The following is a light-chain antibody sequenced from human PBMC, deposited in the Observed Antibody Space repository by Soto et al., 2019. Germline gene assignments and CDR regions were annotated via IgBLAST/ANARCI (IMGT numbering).Light chain of an antibody. CDR3: QQRSNWPPIT. J-gene: IGKJ5*01. CDR1: QSIGKY. Sequence: DIQMTHTPSSLSASVGDRVTITCRASQSIGKYLSWFQQTPGNAPKLLIYAASGLQSGVPSRFSGSGSGTDFTLTISSLEPEDFAVYYCQQRSNWPPITFGQGTRLEIK. V-gene: IGKV1-39*01. CDR2: AAS.